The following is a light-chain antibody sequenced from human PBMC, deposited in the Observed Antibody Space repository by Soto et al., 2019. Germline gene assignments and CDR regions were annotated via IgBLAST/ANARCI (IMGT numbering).Light chain of an antibody. J-gene: IGKJ1*01. V-gene: IGKV3-15*01. CDR1: QSVSSSY. CDR2: GAS. CDR3: QQYTDRPRT. Sequence: VMTQSPATLSVSPVERATLSCRASQSVSSSYLAWYQQKPGQAPRLLIYGASTRATGIPARFSGSGSGTEFTLTISSLQSEDFAVYYCQQYTDRPRTFGQGTKVDIK.